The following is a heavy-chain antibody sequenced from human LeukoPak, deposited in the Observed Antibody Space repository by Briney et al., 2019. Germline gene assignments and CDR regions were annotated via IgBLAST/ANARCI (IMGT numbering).Heavy chain of an antibody. J-gene: IGHJ4*02. D-gene: IGHD4-23*01. CDR3: AKEKTRVVTSGIDY. V-gene: IGHV3-23*01. CDR2: IGGSDGRT. Sequence: PGGSLRLSCAASGFTFSNNAMSWVRQAPGKGLEWVSAIGGSDGRTYYADSAKGRFTISRDNSKNTVYLQMNSLRAEDTAVYYCAKEKTRVVTSGIDYWGQGSLVTVSS. CDR1: GFTFSNNA.